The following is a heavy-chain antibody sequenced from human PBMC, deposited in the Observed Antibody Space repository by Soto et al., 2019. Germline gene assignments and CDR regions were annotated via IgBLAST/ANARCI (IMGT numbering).Heavy chain of an antibody. CDR3: AKWGFPNGMDV. CDR2: ISYDGSNK. Sequence: QPGGSLRLSCTASGFTFSSYGMHWVRQAPGKGLEWVAVISYDGSNKYYADSVKGRSTISRDNSKNTLYLQMNSLRAGDTAVYYCAKWGFPNGMDVWGQGTTVTVSS. CDR1: GFTFSSYG. V-gene: IGHV3-30*18. J-gene: IGHJ6*02. D-gene: IGHD3-16*01.